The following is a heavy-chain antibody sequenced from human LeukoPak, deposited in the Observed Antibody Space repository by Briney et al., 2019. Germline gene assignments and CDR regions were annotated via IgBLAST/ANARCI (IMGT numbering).Heavy chain of an antibody. CDR2: YYPDDSDT. V-gene: IGHV5-51*01. CDR1: GNSFTEYW. CDR3: ARGRGYCSSSSCYAFDY. D-gene: IGHD2-2*01. J-gene: IGHJ4*02. Sequence: GEPLKTSCKGSGNSFTEYWIAWVRQIPGKGLEWMGIYYPDDSDTKYSTSFQGQVTIPADKSITTAYLEWRSLEASDPAMYFCARGRGYCSSSSCYAFDYWGQGTLVTVSS.